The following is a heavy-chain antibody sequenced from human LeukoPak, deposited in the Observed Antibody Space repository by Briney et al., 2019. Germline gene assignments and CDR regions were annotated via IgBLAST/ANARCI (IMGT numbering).Heavy chain of an antibody. CDR3: ARDDYGDYGGVDY. V-gene: IGHV4-34*01. Sequence: SETLSLTCAVYGGSFSGYYWSWIRQPPGKGLEWIGEINHSGSTNYNPSLKSRVTISVDTSKDQFSLKLSSVTAADTAVYYCARDDYGDYGGVDYWGQGTLVTVSS. CDR2: INHSGST. CDR1: GGSFSGYY. D-gene: IGHD4-17*01. J-gene: IGHJ4*02.